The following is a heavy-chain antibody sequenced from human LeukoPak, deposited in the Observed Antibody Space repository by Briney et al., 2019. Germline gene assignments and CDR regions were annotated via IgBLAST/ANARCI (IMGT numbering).Heavy chain of an antibody. CDR1: GFTFSSYA. CDR2: ISYDGSNK. CDR3: AKDLRTVTTDWFDP. Sequence: GGSLRLSCAASGFTFSSYAMHWVRQAPGKGLEWVAVISYDGSNKYYADSVKGRFTISRDNSKNTLYLQMNSLRAEDTAVYYCAKDLRTVTTDWFDPWGQGTLVTVSS. J-gene: IGHJ5*02. D-gene: IGHD4-11*01. V-gene: IGHV3-30-3*01.